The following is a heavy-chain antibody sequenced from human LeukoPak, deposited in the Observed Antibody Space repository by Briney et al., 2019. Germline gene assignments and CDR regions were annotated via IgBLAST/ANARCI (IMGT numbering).Heavy chain of an antibody. J-gene: IGHJ4*02. V-gene: IGHV3-11*01. CDR3: AKGHTYGMI. D-gene: IGHD2-8*01. CDR2: ISGSGTTM. Sequence: GGSLRPSCAASGFTFSDYYMSWIRQTPGKGPEWVSYISGSGTTMEYAKSVKGRFTISRDNAKDSLYLQMNSLEAEDTAVYYCAKGHTYGMIWGQGTLVSVSS. CDR1: GFTFSDYY.